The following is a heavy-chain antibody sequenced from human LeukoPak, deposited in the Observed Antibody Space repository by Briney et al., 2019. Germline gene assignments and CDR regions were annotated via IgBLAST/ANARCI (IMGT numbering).Heavy chain of an antibody. CDR2: ISYDGSNK. J-gene: IGHJ4*02. D-gene: IGHD3-9*01. CDR1: GFTFSSYG. CDR3: AKDREGLRYFDWTDKGSPFDY. Sequence: GGSLRLSCAASGFTFSSYGMHWVRQAPGKGLEWVAVISYDGSNKYYADSVKGRFTISRDNSKNTLYLQMNSLRAEDTAVYYCAKDREGLRYFDWTDKGSPFDYWGQGTLVTVSS. V-gene: IGHV3-30*18.